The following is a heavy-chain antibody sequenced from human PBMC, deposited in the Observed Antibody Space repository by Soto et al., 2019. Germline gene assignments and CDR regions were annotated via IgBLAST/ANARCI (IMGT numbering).Heavy chain of an antibody. J-gene: IGHJ6*03. D-gene: IGHD3-10*01. CDR2: ISYDGSNK. CDR1: GFTFSSYG. Sequence: GRSLRLSCAASGFTFSSYGMHWVRQAPGKGLEWVAVISYDGSNKYYADSVKGRFTISRDNSKNTLYLQMNSLRAEDTAVYYCAKDLMVRGSPRYYYYMDVWGKGTTVTVSS. V-gene: IGHV3-30*18. CDR3: AKDLMVRGSPRYYYYMDV.